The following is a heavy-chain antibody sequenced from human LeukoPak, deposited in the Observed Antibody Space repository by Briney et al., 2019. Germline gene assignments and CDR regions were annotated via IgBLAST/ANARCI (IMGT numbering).Heavy chain of an antibody. J-gene: IGHJ4*02. CDR3: ARGGYYWNDWGCDYYYYFDY. D-gene: IGHD1-1*01. CDR1: GGPKWTINDIDY. Sequence: SETVTLTCTVSGGPKWTINDIDYRGWIRQPPGKGLEWIGSIHYSGSTYYNPSLKSRVTTSVGTSNNQFSLKMSYVAAADTAVYYCARGGYYWNDWGCDYYYYFDYWGQGTLVTVSS. CDR2: IHYSGST. V-gene: IGHV4-39*01.